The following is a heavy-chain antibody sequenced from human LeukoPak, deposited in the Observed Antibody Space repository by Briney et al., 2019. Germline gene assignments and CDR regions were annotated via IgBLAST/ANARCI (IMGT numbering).Heavy chain of an antibody. J-gene: IGHJ3*02. CDR3: ARVSRIGVAFDI. Sequence: SETLSLTCTVSGGSISSYYTSWVRQPPGKGLEWIGYIYYSGSTNYNPSLKSRVTISVDASKNQFSLKLSSVTAADTAVYYCARVSRIGVAFDIWGQGTMVTVSS. CDR2: IYYSGST. V-gene: IGHV4-59*01. CDR1: GGSISSYY. D-gene: IGHD1-26*01.